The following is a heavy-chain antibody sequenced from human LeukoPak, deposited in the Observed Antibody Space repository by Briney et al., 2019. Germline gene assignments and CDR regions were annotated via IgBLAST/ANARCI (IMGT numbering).Heavy chain of an antibody. Sequence: NSSETLSLTCTVSGGSISISGYYWAWIRRPPGKGPEWIGSIFYTGTTNYNPSLKSRVTISVDTSKNQFSLKLSSVTAADTAVYYCAGPFIAAAGTIAELGYWGQGTLVTVSS. CDR2: IFYTGTT. D-gene: IGHD6-13*01. V-gene: IGHV4-39*07. J-gene: IGHJ4*02. CDR3: AGPFIAAAGTIAELGY. CDR1: GGSISISGYY.